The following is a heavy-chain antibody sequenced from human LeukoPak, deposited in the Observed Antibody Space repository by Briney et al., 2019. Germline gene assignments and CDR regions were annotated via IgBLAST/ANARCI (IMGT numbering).Heavy chain of an antibody. V-gene: IGHV4-59*01. CDR3: ARGMWSSSGYPGDFQH. D-gene: IGHD3-22*01. Sequence: SETLSLTCTVSGGSISSYYWSWIRQPPGKGLEWIGYIYYGGSTNYNPSLKGRVTISVGTSKNQFSLKLSSVTAADTAVYYCARGMWSSSGYPGDFQHWGQGTLVTVSS. CDR2: IYYGGST. J-gene: IGHJ1*01. CDR1: GGSISSYY.